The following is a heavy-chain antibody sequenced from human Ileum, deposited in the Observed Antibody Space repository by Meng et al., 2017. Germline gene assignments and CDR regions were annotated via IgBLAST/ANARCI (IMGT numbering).Heavy chain of an antibody. CDR1: GGSISSGDYY. J-gene: IGHJ5*02. Sequence: VQLQESGPGLVKSSQTLSLTCTVFGGSISSGDYYWSWIRQPPGKGLEWIGYIFDTGPPYYNPSLKSRVTISVDTSKNQFSLKLSSVTAADTAVYYCARENTIFGVVWGSWFDPWGQGTLVTVSS. CDR3: ARENTIFGVVWGSWFDP. CDR2: IFDTGPP. V-gene: IGHV4-30-4*01. D-gene: IGHD3-3*01.